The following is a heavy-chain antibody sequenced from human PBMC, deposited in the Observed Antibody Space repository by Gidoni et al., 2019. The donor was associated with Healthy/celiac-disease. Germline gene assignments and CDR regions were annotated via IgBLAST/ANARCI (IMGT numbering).Heavy chain of an antibody. CDR3: AREKGISTFDY. J-gene: IGHJ4*02. D-gene: IGHD3-3*02. CDR1: GNTFTGYY. CDR2: INPDSGGT. Sequence: QVQLVQSGAEVKKPGASVQVSCKAAGNTFTGYYMHWVRQAPGQGLEWMGRINPDSGGTNYAQKLQGRVTMTRDTSISTAYMELSRLRSDDTAVYYCAREKGISTFDYWGQGTLVTVSS. V-gene: IGHV1-2*06.